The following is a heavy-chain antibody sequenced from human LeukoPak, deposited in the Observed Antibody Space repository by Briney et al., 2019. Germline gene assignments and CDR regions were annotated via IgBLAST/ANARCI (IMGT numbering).Heavy chain of an antibody. CDR3: ARGVAPGGKRLDP. Sequence: ASVKVSCKTSGYSFTGYFIHWVRQAPGQGFEWLGWINPNSGGTNYAEKFQDSVSMTRGTSINTVYMELSSLRLDDTALYYCARGVAPGGKRLDPWGQGTLITVSS. D-gene: IGHD2-15*01. CDR1: GYSFTGYF. CDR2: INPNSGGT. J-gene: IGHJ5*02. V-gene: IGHV1-2*02.